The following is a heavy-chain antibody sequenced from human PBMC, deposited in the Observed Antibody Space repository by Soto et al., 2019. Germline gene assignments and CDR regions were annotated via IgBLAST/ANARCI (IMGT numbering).Heavy chain of an antibody. CDR3: ASHGSLNYYYGMDV. Sequence: NPSETLSLTCTVSGGSISSSSYYWGWIRQPPGKGLEWIGSIYYSGSTYYNPSLKSRVTISVDTSKNQFSLKLSSVTAADTAVYYCASHGSLNYYYGMDVWGQGTTVTVSS. V-gene: IGHV4-39*01. D-gene: IGHD3-10*01. CDR1: GGSISSSSYY. CDR2: IYYSGST. J-gene: IGHJ6*02.